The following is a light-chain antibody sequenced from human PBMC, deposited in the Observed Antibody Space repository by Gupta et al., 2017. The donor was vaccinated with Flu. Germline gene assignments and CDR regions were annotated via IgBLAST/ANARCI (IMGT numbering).Light chain of an antibody. CDR1: RSDVGNYNF. V-gene: IGLV2-14*01. Sequence: QSALTQPASVSGSPGQSITISCTGTRSDVGNYNFFAWYQQHPGKVPKHIIYEVTHRPSGVSNRFSGSKSGNTASLTISGRQAEDEADYLCSSYLPTINSYVFGGGTKVIVL. CDR2: EVT. CDR3: SSYLPTINSYV. J-gene: IGLJ1*01.